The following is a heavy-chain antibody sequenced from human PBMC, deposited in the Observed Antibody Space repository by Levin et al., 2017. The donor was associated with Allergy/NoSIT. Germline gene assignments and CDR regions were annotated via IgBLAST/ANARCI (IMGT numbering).Heavy chain of an antibody. CDR1: GGSISSYY. J-gene: IGHJ4*02. D-gene: IGHD3-22*01. CDR3: ARAYYYDSSGDSAREIFDY. CDR2: IYYSGST. V-gene: IGHV4-59*01. Sequence: SETLSLTCTVSGGSISSYYWSWIRQPPGKGLEWIGYIYYSGSTNYNPSLKSRVTISVDTSKNQFSLKLSSVTAADTAVYYCARAYYYDSSGDSAREIFDYWGQGTLVTVSS.